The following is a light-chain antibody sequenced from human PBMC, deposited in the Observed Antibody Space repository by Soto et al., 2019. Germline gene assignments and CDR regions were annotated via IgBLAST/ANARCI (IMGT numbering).Light chain of an antibody. Sequence: DIQMPQSPSTLAASVGDRVPITCRSRQSISSWLDWNQQNPGKAPKLLIYDDSSFESGVHSRIIGSGSGTEFALTMSSLLPDDFATYYCQQDNSDPGTWGQGTKVDSK. CDR2: DDS. CDR3: QQDNSDPGT. CDR1: QSISSW. V-gene: IGKV1-5*01. J-gene: IGKJ1*01.